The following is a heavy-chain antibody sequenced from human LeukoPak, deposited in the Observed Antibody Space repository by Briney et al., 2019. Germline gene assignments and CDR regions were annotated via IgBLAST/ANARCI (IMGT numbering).Heavy chain of an antibody. CDR3: ARGSDYSNYVRYFDY. CDR2: IYHSGST. CDR1: GGSISSGGYY. D-gene: IGHD4-11*01. Sequence: SETLSLTCTVSGGSISSGGYYWSWIRQPPGKGLEWIGYIYHSGSTYYNPSLKSRVTISVDRSKNQFSLKLSSLRSEDTAVYYCARGSDYSNYVRYFDYWGQGTLVTVSS. J-gene: IGHJ4*02. V-gene: IGHV4-30-2*01.